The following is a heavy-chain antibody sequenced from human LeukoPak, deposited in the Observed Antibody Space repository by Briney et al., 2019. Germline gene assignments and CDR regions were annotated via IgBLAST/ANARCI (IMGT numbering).Heavy chain of an antibody. CDR1: GFTFSSYP. J-gene: IGHJ4*02. V-gene: IGHV3-64*01. CDR2: ITANGGTT. Sequence: GGSLRLSCAASGFTFSSYPMHWVRLAPGKGLEYVSGITANGGTTYYANSVKGRFTISRDNSKNTLYLQMGSLRGEDMAVYYCGRGRYCNNGVCQYFDYWGQGTLVTVSS. D-gene: IGHD2-8*01. CDR3: GRGRYCNNGVCQYFDY.